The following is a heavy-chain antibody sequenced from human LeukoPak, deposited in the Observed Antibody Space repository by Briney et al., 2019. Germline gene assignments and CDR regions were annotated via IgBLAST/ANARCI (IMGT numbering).Heavy chain of an antibody. D-gene: IGHD3-22*01. Sequence: LPGGSLRLSCAASGFTFSSYAMSWVRQAPGKGLEWVSAISGSGGSTYYADSAKGRFTISRDNAKNSLYLQMNSLRAEDTAVYYCAREGFGYYDSSGYTSYFDYWGQGTLVTVSS. CDR3: AREGFGYYDSSGYTSYFDY. CDR1: GFTFSSYA. CDR2: ISGSGGST. J-gene: IGHJ4*02. V-gene: IGHV3-23*01.